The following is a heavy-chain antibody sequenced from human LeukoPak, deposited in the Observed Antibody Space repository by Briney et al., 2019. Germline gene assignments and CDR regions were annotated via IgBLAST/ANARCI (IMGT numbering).Heavy chain of an antibody. Sequence: QPGGSLRLSCAASGFTFSSYAMSWVRQAPGKGLEWVSAISGSGGSTYYADSVKGRFTISRDNSKNTLYLLMNSLRAEDTAVYYCAKVAHDSITMIVVVITTFDYWGQGTLVTVSS. V-gene: IGHV3-23*01. D-gene: IGHD3-22*01. CDR1: GFTFSSYA. CDR2: ISGSGGST. J-gene: IGHJ4*02. CDR3: AKVAHDSITMIVVVITTFDY.